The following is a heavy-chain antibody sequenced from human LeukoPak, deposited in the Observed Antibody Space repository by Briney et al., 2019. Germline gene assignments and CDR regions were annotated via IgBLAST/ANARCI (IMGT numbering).Heavy chain of an antibody. Sequence: GGSLRLSCVASGFTFSSYGMSWVRQAPGKGLEWVSAISGSDDSTYYADSVRGRFTISRDVSKNTLFLQMNSLRAEDTALYYCTKAKYYHFDYGGQGTLVTVSS. CDR3: TKAKYYHFDY. J-gene: IGHJ4*02. V-gene: IGHV3-23*01. D-gene: IGHD3-16*01. CDR2: ISGSDDST. CDR1: GFTFSSYG.